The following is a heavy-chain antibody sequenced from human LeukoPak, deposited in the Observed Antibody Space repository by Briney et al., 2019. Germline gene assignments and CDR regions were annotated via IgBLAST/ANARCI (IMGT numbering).Heavy chain of an antibody. D-gene: IGHD3-3*01. V-gene: IGHV3-11*03. CDR1: GFTFSDYY. J-gene: IGHJ4*02. CDR2: ISSNSGYI. CDR3: AKLSGDFWSGYYRVYFDY. Sequence: GGSLRLSCAASGFTFSDYYMSWIRQAPGKGLEWVSYISSNSGYIDYADSTQGRFTISRDNAKNSLYLQMNSLRAEDTAVYYCAKLSGDFWSGYYRVYFDYWGQGTLVTVSS.